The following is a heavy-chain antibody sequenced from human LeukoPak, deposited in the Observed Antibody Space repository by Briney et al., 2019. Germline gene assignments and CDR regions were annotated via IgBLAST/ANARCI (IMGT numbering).Heavy chain of an antibody. CDR2: IYTSGST. J-gene: IGHJ3*02. D-gene: IGHD1-26*01. CDR1: GGSISSYY. Sequence: PSETLSLTCTVSGGSISSYYWSWIRQPAGKGLEWIGRIYTSGSTNYNPSLKSRVTMSVDTPKNQFSLKLSSVTAADTAVYYCAKVRVGAAHAFDIWGQGTMVTVSS. CDR3: AKVRVGAAHAFDI. V-gene: IGHV4-4*07.